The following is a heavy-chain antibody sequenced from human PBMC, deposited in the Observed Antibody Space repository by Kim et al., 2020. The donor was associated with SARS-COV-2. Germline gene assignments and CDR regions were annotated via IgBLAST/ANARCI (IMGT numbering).Heavy chain of an antibody. CDR1: GASISSNY. V-gene: IGHV4-4*07. Sequence: SETLSLTCTVSGASISSNYCTWVRQPAGKGLEYIGRMYISGTTDYNPSLRGRATMSLDTSKNQFSLKLTSVTAADTAVYYCARVATSPRRPIDYWGQGTLVTVSS. J-gene: IGHJ4*02. CDR3: ARVATSPRRPIDY. CDR2: MYISGTT.